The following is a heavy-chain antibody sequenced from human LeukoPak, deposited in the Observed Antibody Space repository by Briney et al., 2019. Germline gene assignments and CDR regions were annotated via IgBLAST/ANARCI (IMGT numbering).Heavy chain of an antibody. J-gene: IGHJ2*01. Sequence: PGGSLRLSCAASGFIYSHYGMHWVRQAPGKGLEWVAFIWCDGSNKFYAGSVKGRFTISRDNSKNTLFLQMNSLRAEDTAMYYCARGAQRGFEYSSALDCWG. V-gene: IGHV3-33*01. CDR2: IWCDGSNK. CDR1: GFIYSHYG. CDR3: ARGAQRGFEYSSALDC. D-gene: IGHD4-11*01.